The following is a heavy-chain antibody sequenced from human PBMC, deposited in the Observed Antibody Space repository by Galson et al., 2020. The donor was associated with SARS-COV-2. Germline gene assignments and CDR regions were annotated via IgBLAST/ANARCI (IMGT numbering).Heavy chain of an antibody. CDR2: LTHSGDT. V-gene: IGHV4-34*01. CDR3: ARATEYYDTIL. J-gene: IGHJ4*02. Sequence: SAPLSLTCPVPGGSFGGSYWSWSRLPPGKGPEWVRPLTHSGDTHHNTSLRSRVTTSSDTSKSQFSLRPSSVTAADTAVYYCARATEYYDTILWGQGTQVTGSS. D-gene: IGHD3-22*01. CDR1: GGSFGGSY.